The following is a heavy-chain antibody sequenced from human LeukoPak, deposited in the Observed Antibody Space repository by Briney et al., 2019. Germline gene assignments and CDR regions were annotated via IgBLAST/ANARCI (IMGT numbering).Heavy chain of an antibody. V-gene: IGHV3-23*01. J-gene: IGHJ4*02. CDR1: GFTFSRFA. CDR3: AKDANYYDSSGYLIPFDY. D-gene: IGHD3-22*01. CDR2: ISGSGHKT. Sequence: GGSLRLSCSASGFTFSRFAMSWVRQLPGKGLEWVSSISGSGHKTYYGDYVKGRFSVSRDNSKNILYLQMDSLRDDDSALYYCAKDANYYDSSGYLIPFDYWGQGTLVTVSS.